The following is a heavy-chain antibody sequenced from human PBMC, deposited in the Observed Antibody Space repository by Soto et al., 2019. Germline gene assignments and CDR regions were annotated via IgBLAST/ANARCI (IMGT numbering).Heavy chain of an antibody. J-gene: IGHJ4*02. CDR2: FDPEDGET. Sequence: ASVKVSCKVSGYTLTELSMHWVRQAPGKGLEWMGGFDPEDGETIYAQKFQGRVTMTRDTSTSTVYMELSSLRSEDTAVYYCARSLVVVTATLDYWGQGTLVTVSS. V-gene: IGHV1-24*01. CDR3: ARSLVVVTATLDY. CDR1: GYTLTELS. D-gene: IGHD2-21*02.